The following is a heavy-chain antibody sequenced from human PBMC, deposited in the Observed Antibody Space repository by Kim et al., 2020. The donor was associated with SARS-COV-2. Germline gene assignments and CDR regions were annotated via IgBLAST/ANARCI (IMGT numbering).Heavy chain of an antibody. CDR3: TRDFDD. Sequence: GGSLRLSCAVSGFTFSSYWMHWVRQAPGKGLMWVSQINRDGSTTTYADSVKGRFTISRDNAKNTLYLQMNSLRAEDTAVYYCTRDFDDWGQGILVTVSS. CDR2: INRDGSTT. J-gene: IGHJ4*02. V-gene: IGHV3-74*01. CDR1: GFTFSSYW.